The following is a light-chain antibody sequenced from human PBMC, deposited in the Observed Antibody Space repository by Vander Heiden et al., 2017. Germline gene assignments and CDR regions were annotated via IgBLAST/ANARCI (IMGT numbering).Light chain of an antibody. CDR3: SSHASSNNYA. CDR1: TSDVVAYNY. V-gene: IGLV2-8*01. J-gene: IGLJ1*01. CDR2: EDT. Sequence: QSALTPPPSASGSPGHSVTVSCTGTTSDVVAYNYVSWYQQHPGKAPNLKIDEDTKRPSGVPDRFSASKSGDTASLTVSGLQDEDEADYYCSSHASSNNYAFGTGTKVTVL.